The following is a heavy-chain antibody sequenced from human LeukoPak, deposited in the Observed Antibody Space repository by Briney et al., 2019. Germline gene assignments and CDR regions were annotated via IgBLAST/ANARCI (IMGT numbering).Heavy chain of an antibody. J-gene: IGHJ4*02. CDR3: ARWAVTTGLPHDY. CDR1: GGSISSSTYY. D-gene: IGHD4-17*01. Sequence: PSETLSLTCTVSGGSISSSTYYWGWIRQPPGKGLEWIGSIYYGGNTYYNPSLKSRVTISVDTSKNQLSLNLNSVTAADTAVYYCARWAVTTGLPHDYWGQGTLVTVSS. CDR2: IYYGGNT. V-gene: IGHV4-39*01.